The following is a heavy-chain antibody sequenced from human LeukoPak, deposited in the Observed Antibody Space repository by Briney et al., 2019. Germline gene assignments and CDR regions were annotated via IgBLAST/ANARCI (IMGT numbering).Heavy chain of an antibody. V-gene: IGHV3-53*01. CDR1: GFTVSSNY. Sequence: PGGSLRLSCEASGFTVSSNYMSWVRQAPGKGLEWVSVIYSGGSTYYADSVKGRFTMSRDNSKNTLYLQMNSLRAEDTAVYYCARTLGYCSSTSCLRNWFDPWGQEPWSPSPQ. CDR2: IYSGGST. J-gene: IGHJ5*02. D-gene: IGHD2-2*01. CDR3: ARTLGYCSSTSCLRNWFDP.